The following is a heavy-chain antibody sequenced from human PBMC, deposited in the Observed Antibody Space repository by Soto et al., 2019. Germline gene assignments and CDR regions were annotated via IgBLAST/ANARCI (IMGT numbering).Heavy chain of an antibody. D-gene: IGHD2-21*02. Sequence: QITLKESGPTLVKPTQTLTLTCTFSGFSLSTIGVGVGWIRQPPGKALEWLALIYWDDDKRYSPSLKSRLTVTKDTSKNPVVLTTTNMDPVDTATYYCVQSRCGGDCLQSYSSHSYYGLDVWGQGTTVTVSS. CDR1: GFSLSTIGVG. CDR3: VQSRCGGDCLQSYSSHSYYGLDV. J-gene: IGHJ6*02. V-gene: IGHV2-5*02. CDR2: IYWDDDK.